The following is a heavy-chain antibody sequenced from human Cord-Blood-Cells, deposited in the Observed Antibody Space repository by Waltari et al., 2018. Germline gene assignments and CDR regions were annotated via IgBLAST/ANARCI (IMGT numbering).Heavy chain of an antibody. CDR3: ARGKTYYDFWSGYYWFDP. CDR2: IYYSGST. CDR1: GGSISSYY. J-gene: IGHJ5*02. Sequence: QVQLQESGPGLVKPSETLSLTCTVSGGSISSYYWSWIRQPPGKGLEWIGYIYYSGSTNYNPSLKSRVTISVDTSKNQFSLKLSSVTAADTAVYYCARGKTYYDFWSGYYWFDPWGQGTLVTVSS. V-gene: IGHV4-59*01. D-gene: IGHD3-3*01.